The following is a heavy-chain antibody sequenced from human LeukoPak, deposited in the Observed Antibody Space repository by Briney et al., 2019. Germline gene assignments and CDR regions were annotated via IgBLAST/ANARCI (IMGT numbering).Heavy chain of an antibody. CDR1: GFTVSSNY. Sequence: GGSLRLSCAASGFTVSSNYMSWVRQAPGKGLEWVSVIYSGGSSYYADSVKGRFTISRDNSKNTLYLQMNSLRAEDTAVYYCARALVGPDYYDSSSPLVALMYYFDYWGQGTLVTVSS. CDR3: ARALVGPDYYDSSSPLVALMYYFDY. D-gene: IGHD3-22*01. J-gene: IGHJ4*02. CDR2: IYSGGSS. V-gene: IGHV3-53*01.